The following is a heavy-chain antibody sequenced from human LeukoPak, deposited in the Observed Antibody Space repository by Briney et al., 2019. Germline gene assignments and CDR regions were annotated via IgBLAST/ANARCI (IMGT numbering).Heavy chain of an antibody. D-gene: IGHD6-13*01. CDR2: ISPNSGGT. Sequence: ASVKVSCKTSGYTFTGYYMHWVRQAPGQGLEWMGWISPNSGGTNYAQKFQGRVTMTRDTSISTAYMELSRLRSDDTAVYYCARGIGAAAGTGNHYYYYYMDVWGKGTTVTISS. CDR3: ARGIGAAAGTGNHYYYYYMDV. V-gene: IGHV1-2*02. J-gene: IGHJ6*03. CDR1: GYTFTGYY.